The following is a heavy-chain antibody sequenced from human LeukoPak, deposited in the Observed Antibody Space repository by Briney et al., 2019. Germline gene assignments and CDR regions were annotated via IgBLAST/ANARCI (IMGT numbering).Heavy chain of an antibody. V-gene: IGHV1-2*02. CDR1: GGTFSSYA. CDR2: INPNSGGT. Sequence: ASVKVSCKASGGTFSSYAISWVRQAPGQGLEWMGWINPNSGGTNYAQKFQGRVTMTRDTSISTAYMELSRLRSDDTAVYYCARVYSSGGYWGEGTLVTVSS. D-gene: IGHD6-19*01. J-gene: IGHJ4*02. CDR3: ARVYSSGGY.